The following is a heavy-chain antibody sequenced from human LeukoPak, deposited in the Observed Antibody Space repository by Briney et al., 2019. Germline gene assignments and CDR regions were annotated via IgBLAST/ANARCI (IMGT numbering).Heavy chain of an antibody. CDR3: ARGVTGIYYYYYMDV. D-gene: IGHD3-10*01. J-gene: IGHJ6*03. CDR1: GYTFTKEA. V-gene: IGHV1-2*02. CDR2: INHNSGET. Sequence: GSVTVSCKGCGYTFTKEAMSWVRQAPGQGVERMGWINHNSGETNYAQKFQGGETINRDRSISTAYMALSRLRSDDTAVYYCARGVTGIYYYYYMDVWGKGTTVTVSS.